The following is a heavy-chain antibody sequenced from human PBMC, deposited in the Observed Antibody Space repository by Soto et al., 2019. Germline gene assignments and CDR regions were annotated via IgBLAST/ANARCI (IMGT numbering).Heavy chain of an antibody. CDR2: ISYDGSNK. CDR1: GFTFSSYG. CDR3: AKLPSYSSGLDAFDI. Sequence: QVQLVESGGGVVQPGRSLRLSCAASGFTFSSYGMHWVRQAPGKGLEWVAVISYDGSNKYYADSVKGRFTISRDNSKNTLYLQMNSLRAEDTAVYYCAKLPSYSSGLDAFDIWGQGTMVTVSS. J-gene: IGHJ3*02. V-gene: IGHV3-30*18. D-gene: IGHD6-19*01.